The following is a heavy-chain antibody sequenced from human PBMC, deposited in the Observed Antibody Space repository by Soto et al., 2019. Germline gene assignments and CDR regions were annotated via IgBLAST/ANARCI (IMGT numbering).Heavy chain of an antibody. Sequence: GGSLRLSCTASGFTFSDFHMNWIRQAPGRGLEWISYISTRGSTIHYVDSVKGRFTISRDNAKNSLYLHLNSLRAEDTAVYYCALAENEYYYYYYGMDVWGQGTTVTVSS. CDR3: ALAENEYYYYYYGMDV. D-gene: IGHD1-1*01. J-gene: IGHJ6*02. V-gene: IGHV3-11*04. CDR2: ISTRGSTI. CDR1: GFTFSDFH.